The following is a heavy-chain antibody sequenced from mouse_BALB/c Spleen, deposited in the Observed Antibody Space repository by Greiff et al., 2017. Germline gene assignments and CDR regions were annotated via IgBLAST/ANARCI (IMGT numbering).Heavy chain of an antibody. CDR2: IWAGGST. Sequence: VQVVESGPGLVAPSQSLSITCPVSGFSLTSYGVHWVRQPPGKGLEWLGVIWAGGSTNYNSALMSRLSISKDNSKSQVLLKMNSLQTDDTAMYYCARGGDGYYLMDYWGQGTSVTVSA. CDR3: ARGGDGYYLMDY. V-gene: IGHV2-9*02. J-gene: IGHJ4*01. CDR1: GFSLTSYG. D-gene: IGHD2-3*01.